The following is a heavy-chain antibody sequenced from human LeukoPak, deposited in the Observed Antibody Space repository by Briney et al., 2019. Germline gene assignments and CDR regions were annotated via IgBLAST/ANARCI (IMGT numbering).Heavy chain of an antibody. D-gene: IGHD5-12*01. Sequence: SETLSLTCTVSGGSISSSSYYGGWIRQPPGKGLEWIERIYQSGSTYYNPARKSRVTIAVETSKNQFSLKLRSVTAADKAVYYCARSCRILDIVATIRARLGGNGFDIWGQGTMVTVSS. V-gene: IGHV4-39*07. CDR3: ARSCRILDIVATIRARLGGNGFDI. J-gene: IGHJ3*02. CDR2: IYQSGST. CDR1: GGSISSSSYY.